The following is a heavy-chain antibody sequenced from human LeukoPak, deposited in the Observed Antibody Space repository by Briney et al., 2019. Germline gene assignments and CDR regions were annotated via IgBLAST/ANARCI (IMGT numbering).Heavy chain of an antibody. CDR2: IGTAGDT. Sequence: QPGGSLRLSCAASGFTFSSYDMHWVRQATGKGLEWVSAIGTAGDTYYPGSVKGRFTISRENAKNSLYLQMNSLRAGDTAVYYCARVGGSYYAFDIWGQGTMVTVSS. J-gene: IGHJ3*02. V-gene: IGHV3-13*01. CDR1: GFTFSSYD. D-gene: IGHD1-26*01. CDR3: ARVGGSYYAFDI.